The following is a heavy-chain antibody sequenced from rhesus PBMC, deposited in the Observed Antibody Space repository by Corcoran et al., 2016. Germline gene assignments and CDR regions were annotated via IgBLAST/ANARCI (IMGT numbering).Heavy chain of an antibody. CDR1: GCSISDDYY. J-gene: IGHJ1*01. CDR3: ARGPPYYYDSGYYVPEYFEF. CDR2: IYGSGGVT. D-gene: IGHD3-28*01. Sequence: QVQLQESGPGLVKPSETLSLTCAVSGCSISDDYYWSWIRQPPGKGLEESGYIYGSGGVTNYNPSLKNRVTISIDTSKNQFSLKLSSVTAADTAVYYCARGPPYYYDSGYYVPEYFEFWGQGALVTVSS. V-gene: IGHV4-106*01.